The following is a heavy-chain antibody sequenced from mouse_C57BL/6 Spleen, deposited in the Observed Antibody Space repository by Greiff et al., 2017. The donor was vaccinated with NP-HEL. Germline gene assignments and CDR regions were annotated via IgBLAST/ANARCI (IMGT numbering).Heavy chain of an antibody. V-gene: IGHV1-61*01. Sequence: VQLQQPGAELVRPGSSVKLSCKASGYTFTSYWMDWVKQRPGQGLEWIGNIYPSDSETHYNQKFKDKATLTVDKSSSTAYMQLSSLTSEDSAVYYCARYGPFDDWGQGTTLTVSS. CDR3: ARYGPFDD. D-gene: IGHD1-1*01. J-gene: IGHJ2*01. CDR1: GYTFTSYW. CDR2: IYPSDSET.